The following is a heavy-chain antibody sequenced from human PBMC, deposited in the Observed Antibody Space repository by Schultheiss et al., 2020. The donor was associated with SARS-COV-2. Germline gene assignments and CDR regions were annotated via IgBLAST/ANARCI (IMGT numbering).Heavy chain of an antibody. V-gene: IGHV4-59*01. CDR2: IYYSGST. CDR3: ARRSQWELRGVDY. Sequence: SETLSLTCTVSGGSISSYYWSWIRQPPGKGLEWIGYIYYSGSTNYNPSLKSRVTISVDTSKNQFSLKLSSVTAADTAVYYCARRSQWELRGVDYWGQGTLVTVSS. D-gene: IGHD1-26*01. J-gene: IGHJ4*02. CDR1: GGSISSYY.